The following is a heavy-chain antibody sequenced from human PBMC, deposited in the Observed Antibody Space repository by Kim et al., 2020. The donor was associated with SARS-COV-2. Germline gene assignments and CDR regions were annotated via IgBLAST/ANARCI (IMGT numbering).Heavy chain of an antibody. Sequence: PSFQGQVTISADKSISTAYLQWSSLKASDTAMYYCARPNRPYSSALYFDYWGQGTLVTVSS. V-gene: IGHV5-51*01. J-gene: IGHJ4*02. D-gene: IGHD5-18*01. CDR3: ARPNRPYSSALYFDY.